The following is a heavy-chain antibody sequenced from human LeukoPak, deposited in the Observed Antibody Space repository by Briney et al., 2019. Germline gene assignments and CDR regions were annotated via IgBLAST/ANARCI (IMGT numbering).Heavy chain of an antibody. Sequence: ASVKVSCKVSGYTLTELSMHWVRQAPGKGLEWMGGFDPEDGETIYAQKFQGRVTMTEDTSTDTAYMELSSLRSEDTAVYYCAIWFRASVLGGFDCWGQGTLVTVSS. CDR3: AIWFRASVLGGFDC. V-gene: IGHV1-24*01. CDR1: GYTLTELS. J-gene: IGHJ4*02. D-gene: IGHD3-10*01. CDR2: FDPEDGET.